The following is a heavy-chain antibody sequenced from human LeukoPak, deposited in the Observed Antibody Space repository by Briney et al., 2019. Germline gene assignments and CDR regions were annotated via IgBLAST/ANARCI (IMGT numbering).Heavy chain of an antibody. CDR3: ATRSLKVPAATMDV. J-gene: IGHJ6*03. CDR2: INPNSGDT. Sequence: ASVKVSCKASGYTFSGYYLHWVRQAPGQGLEWMGWINPNSGDTNYAQKFQGRVTMTRNTSISTAYMELSSLRSEDTAVYYCATRSLKVPAATMDVWGKGTTVTVSS. D-gene: IGHD2-2*01. CDR1: GYTFSGYY. V-gene: IGHV1-2*02.